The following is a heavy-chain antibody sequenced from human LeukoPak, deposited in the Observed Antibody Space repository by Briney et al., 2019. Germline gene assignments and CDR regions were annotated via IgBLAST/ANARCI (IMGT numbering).Heavy chain of an antibody. D-gene: IGHD4-17*01. J-gene: IGHJ4*02. CDR3: AKDLSGDYVYFFDY. V-gene: IGHV3-23*01. CDR1: GFTFSSYA. Sequence: GGSLRLXCAASGFTFSSYAMSWVRQAPGKGLESVSAISGSGGSTYYADSVKGRFTISRDNSKNTLYLQMNSLRAEDTAVYYCAKDLSGDYVYFFDYWGQGTLVTVSS. CDR2: ISGSGGST.